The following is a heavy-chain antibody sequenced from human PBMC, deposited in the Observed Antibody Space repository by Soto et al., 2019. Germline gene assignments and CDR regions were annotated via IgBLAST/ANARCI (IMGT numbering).Heavy chain of an antibody. CDR2: TNPSDGST. CDR3: ARSYVTSRPIDF. J-gene: IGHJ4*02. Sequence: VSVKVSCKASGYSLTSYYMHWVRRAPGQGLEWMGITNPSDGSTNYAQKFRGRVTMTSDTSTGTVYMEMSSLRSEDTAMYYCARSYVTSRPIDFWGQGTLVTVSS. V-gene: IGHV1-46*01. CDR1: GYSLTSYY. D-gene: IGHD3-10*02.